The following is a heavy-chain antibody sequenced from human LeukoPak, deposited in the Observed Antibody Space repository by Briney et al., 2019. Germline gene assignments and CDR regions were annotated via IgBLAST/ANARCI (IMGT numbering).Heavy chain of an antibody. CDR1: GFTFSNAW. CDR2: INSDGSST. V-gene: IGHV3-74*01. CDR3: AKDRDWYYLDY. Sequence: PGGSLRLSCAASGFTFSNAWMSWVRQAPGKGLVWVSHINSDGSSTSYADSVKGRFTISRDNSKNTLYLQMNSLRAEDTAVYYCAKDRDWYYLDYWGQGTLVTVSS. D-gene: IGHD5-24*01. J-gene: IGHJ4*02.